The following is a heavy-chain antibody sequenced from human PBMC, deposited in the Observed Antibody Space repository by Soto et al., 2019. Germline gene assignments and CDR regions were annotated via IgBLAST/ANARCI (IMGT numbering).Heavy chain of an antibody. CDR2: ISAYNGNT. CDR3: ARDNSFGESDV. V-gene: IGHV1-18*01. CDR1: GYSFTSYG. J-gene: IGHJ6*02. Sequence: QVQLVQSGAEVKKPGASVKVSCKASGYSFTSYGISWVRQAPGRGLEWMGWISAYNGNTNYAPKIQGRVTMTNNTNTRTAYMELRRLGSDDTAVYYSARDNSFGESDVWGQGTTVTVSS. D-gene: IGHD3-10*01.